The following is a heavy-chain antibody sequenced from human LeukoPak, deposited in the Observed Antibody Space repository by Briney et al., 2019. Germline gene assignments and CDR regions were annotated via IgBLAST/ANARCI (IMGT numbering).Heavy chain of an antibody. CDR2: INHSGST. V-gene: IGHV4-34*01. J-gene: IGHJ4*02. Sequence: SETLSLTCAVYGGSFSGYYWSWIRQPPGKGLEWIGEINHSGSTNYNPSLKSRVTISVDTSKNQFSLKLSSVTAADTAVYYCARAPLYYFDYWGQGTLVTVSS. CDR1: GGSFSGYY. CDR3: ARAPLYYFDY.